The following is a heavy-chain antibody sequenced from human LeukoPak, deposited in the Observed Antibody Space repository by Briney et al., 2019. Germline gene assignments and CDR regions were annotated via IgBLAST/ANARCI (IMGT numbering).Heavy chain of an antibody. CDR2: ILYDGR. V-gene: IGHV3-30*04. D-gene: IGHD4-23*01. CDR1: GFTFSSYA. CDR3: AKDISGGNSETYIDY. J-gene: IGHJ4*02. Sequence: GGSLRLSCAASGFTFSSYAMHWVRQAPGKGLEWVAFILYDGRYYAGSVKGRFTISRDNSKNTLYLQMDSLRAEDTAVYYCAKDISGGNSETYIDYWGQGTLVAVSS.